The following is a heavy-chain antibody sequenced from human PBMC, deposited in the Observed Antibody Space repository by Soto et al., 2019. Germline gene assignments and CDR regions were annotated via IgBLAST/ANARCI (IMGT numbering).Heavy chain of an antibody. Sequence: GGSLRLSCAASGFTFSSYAMHWVRQAPGKGLEWVAVISYDGSNKYYADSVKGRFTISRDNSKNTLYLQMNSLRAEDTAVYYCARGGGGCSSTSCYVDYYYYGMDVWGQGTTVTVSS. V-gene: IGHV3-30-3*01. CDR1: GFTFSSYA. J-gene: IGHJ6*02. CDR3: ARGGGGCSSTSCYVDYYYYGMDV. CDR2: ISYDGSNK. D-gene: IGHD2-2*01.